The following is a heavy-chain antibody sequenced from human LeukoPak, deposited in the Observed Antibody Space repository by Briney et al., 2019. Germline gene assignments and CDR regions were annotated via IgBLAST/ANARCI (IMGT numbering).Heavy chain of an antibody. CDR1: GYTFTGYY. D-gene: IGHD6-19*01. CDR3: ARFAVHRRLAVNGQFGLDY. V-gene: IGHV1-2*02. J-gene: IGHJ4*02. CDR2: INPNSGGT. Sequence: ASVKVSCKASGYTFTGYYMHWVRQAPGQGLEWMGWINPNSGGTNNAQKLQGRVTMTRDTSISTAYMELSRLRSDDTAVYYCARFAVHRRLAVNGQFGLDYWGQGTLVTVSS.